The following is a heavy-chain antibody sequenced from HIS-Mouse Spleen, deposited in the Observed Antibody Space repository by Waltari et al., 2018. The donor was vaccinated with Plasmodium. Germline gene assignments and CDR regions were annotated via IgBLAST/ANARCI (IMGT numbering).Heavy chain of an antibody. CDR3: ARVLGYKAAAGTFVEYFQH. J-gene: IGHJ1*01. CDR2: INPNSGGT. V-gene: IGHV1-2*02. CDR1: GYPFPGYY. Sequence: QVQLVPSGAEVKKPGASVKVSCKASGYPFPGYYLHWVRQAPRPGLEWMGWINPNSGGTNYAQKFQGRVTMTRDTSISTAYMELSRLRSDDTAVYYCARVLGYKAAAGTFVEYFQHWGQGTLVTVSS. D-gene: IGHD6-13*01.